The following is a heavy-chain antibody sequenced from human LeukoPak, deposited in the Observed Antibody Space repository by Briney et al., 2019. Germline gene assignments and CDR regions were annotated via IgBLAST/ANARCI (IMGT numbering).Heavy chain of an antibody. CDR1: GFTFSSYS. D-gene: IGHD3-22*01. CDR2: ISSSSTYI. V-gene: IGHV3-21*01. J-gene: IGHJ4*02. CDR3: ARDTGYYYDSSGYYLYYFDY. Sequence: GGSLRLSCAASGFTFSSYSMNWVRQAPGKGLERVSSISSSSTYIYYADSVKGRFTISRDNAKNSLYLQMNSLRAEDTAVYYCARDTGYYYDSSGYYLYYFDYWGQGTLVTVSS.